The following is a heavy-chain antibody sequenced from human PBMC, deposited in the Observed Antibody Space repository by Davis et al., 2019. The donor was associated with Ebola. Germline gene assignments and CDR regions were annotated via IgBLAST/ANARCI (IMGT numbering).Heavy chain of an antibody. J-gene: IGHJ4*02. CDR2: IYYSGST. D-gene: IGHD5-18*01. Sequence: GSLRLSCTVSGGSISSYYWSWIRQPPGKGLEWIGYIYYSGSTNYNPSLKSRVTISVDRSKNQFSLKLSSVTAADTAVYYCARRGYSYGYDYWGQGTLVTVSS. V-gene: IGHV4-59*12. CDR3: ARRGYSYGYDY. CDR1: GGSISSYY.